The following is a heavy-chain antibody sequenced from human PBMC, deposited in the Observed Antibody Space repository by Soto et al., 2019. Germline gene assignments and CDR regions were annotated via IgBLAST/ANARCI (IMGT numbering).Heavy chain of an antibody. V-gene: IGHV1-69*01. CDR1: GGTFSTYP. CDR3: ARGAWKSTGWYIWFDP. Sequence: QVQLVQSGAEVKKPGSSVKVSCKASGGTFSTYPINWVRQAPGQGLEYMGGIIPKFGTTNYAQKFRGTVTITADESTSTAYMELNNLRSEDTGVYYCARGAWKSTGWYIWFDPWGQGTLVTVSS. J-gene: IGHJ5*02. CDR2: IIPKFGTT. D-gene: IGHD6-19*01.